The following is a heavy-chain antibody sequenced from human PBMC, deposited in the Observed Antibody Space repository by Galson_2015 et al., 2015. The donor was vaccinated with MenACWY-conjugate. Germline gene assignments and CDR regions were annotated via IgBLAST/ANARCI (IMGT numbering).Heavy chain of an antibody. CDR2: IKSKTEGETT. Sequence: LRLSCAASVFSFSSTWMSWVRQAPGKGLEWVGRIKSKTEGETTDYAAPVKGRFSISRDDSKNTLYLQMDSLKTEDTAVYYCTTVKAPWVGFREDSVDFWGQGKVVPVSS. CDR3: TTVKAPWVGFREDSVDF. CDR1: VFSFSSTW. J-gene: IGHJ3*01. V-gene: IGHV3-15*01. D-gene: IGHD3-10*01.